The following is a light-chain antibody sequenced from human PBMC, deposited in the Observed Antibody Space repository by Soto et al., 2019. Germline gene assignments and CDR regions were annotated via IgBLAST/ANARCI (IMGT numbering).Light chain of an antibody. Sequence: EIVLTQSPGTLSLSPGERSTLSCMAIQSVSSSYLAWYQQKPGQAPRLLIYGASSRATGIPDRFSGSGSGTDFTLTISSLQSEDFAIYYCQQYNNWPPTTFGPGTRLEIK. CDR3: QQYNNWPPTT. CDR2: GAS. J-gene: IGKJ5*01. CDR1: QSVSSSY. V-gene: IGKV3-20*01.